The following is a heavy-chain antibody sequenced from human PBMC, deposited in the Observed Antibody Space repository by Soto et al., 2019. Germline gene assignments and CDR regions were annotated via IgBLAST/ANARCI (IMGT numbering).Heavy chain of an antibody. V-gene: IGHV4-39*01. D-gene: IGHD4-17*01. J-gene: IGHJ4*02. Sequence: QLQLQESGPGLVKPSETLSLTCTVSGGSISSSSYYWGWIRQPPGKGLEWIGSIYYSGSTYYNPSLKSRVTISLDTSKNQFSLKLSSVTAADTAVYYCASTYGDYLLAPDYWGQGTLVTVSS. CDR2: IYYSGST. CDR3: ASTYGDYLLAPDY. CDR1: GGSISSSSYY.